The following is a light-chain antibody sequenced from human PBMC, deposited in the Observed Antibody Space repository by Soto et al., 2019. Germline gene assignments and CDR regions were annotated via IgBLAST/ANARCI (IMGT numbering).Light chain of an antibody. Sequence: DIVMTQSPLSLPVTPGEPASISCRSSQSLLHSNGYNYLDWYLQKPGQSPQLLIYLGSNRASGVPDRFSGSGSATDFTLKISRVEADDVGFYYCMQALQTPMYTFGQWTKVEIK. J-gene: IGKJ2*01. CDR2: LGS. CDR3: MQALQTPMYT. CDR1: QSLLHSNGYNY. V-gene: IGKV2-28*01.